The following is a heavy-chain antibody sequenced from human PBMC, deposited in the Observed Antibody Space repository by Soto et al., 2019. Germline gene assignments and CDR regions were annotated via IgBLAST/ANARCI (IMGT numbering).Heavy chain of an antibody. CDR1: GFTFSSYS. Sequence: GGSLRLSCAASGFTFSSYSMNWVRQAPGKGLEWVSSISSSSSYIYYADSVKGRFTISRDNAKNSLYLQMNSLRAEDTAVYYCARDAQGEWIRLYWFHXWGQVTLVTVSX. CDR3: ARDAQGEWIRLYWFHX. J-gene: IGHJ5*02. V-gene: IGHV3-21*01. D-gene: IGHD5-12*01. CDR2: ISSSSSYI.